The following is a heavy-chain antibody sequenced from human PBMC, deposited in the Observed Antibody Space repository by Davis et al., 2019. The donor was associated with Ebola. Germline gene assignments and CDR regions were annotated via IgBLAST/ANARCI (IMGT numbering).Heavy chain of an antibody. D-gene: IGHD3-16*02. CDR3: ARDPVFMITFGGVIVPDDAFDI. Sequence: MPSETLSLTCAVYGRSFSGYYWSWIRQPPGKGLEWIGEINHSGSTNYNPSLKSRVTISVDTSKNQFSLKLSSVTAADTAVYYCARDPVFMITFGGVIVPDDAFDIWGQGTMVTVSS. V-gene: IGHV4-34*01. CDR2: INHSGST. J-gene: IGHJ3*02. CDR1: GRSFSGYY.